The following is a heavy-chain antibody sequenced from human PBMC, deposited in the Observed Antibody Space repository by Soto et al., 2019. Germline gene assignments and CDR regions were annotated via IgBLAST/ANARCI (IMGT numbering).Heavy chain of an antibody. CDR2: ISAYNGNT. D-gene: IGHD2-2*01. Sequence: ASVKVSCKASGYTFTSYGINWVRQAPGQGLEWMGWISAYNGNTNYAQKLQGRVTMTTDTSTSTAYMELRSLRSDDTAVYYCARDRQGYCSSTSCYDTSWFDPWGQGTLVTVSS. CDR1: GYTFTSYG. CDR3: ARDRQGYCSSTSCYDTSWFDP. J-gene: IGHJ5*02. V-gene: IGHV1-18*01.